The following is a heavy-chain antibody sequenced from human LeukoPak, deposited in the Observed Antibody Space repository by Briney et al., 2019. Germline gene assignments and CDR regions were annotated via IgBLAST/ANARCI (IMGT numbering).Heavy chain of an antibody. CDR3: ARVYQLLYLGSYYYSMDV. D-gene: IGHD2-2*02. Sequence: SETLSLTCTVSGGSISSHYWSWIRQPPGKGLEWIAYIFYSGSTNYNPSLKSRVTISVDTSKNQFSLKLTSVTAADTAVYYCARVYQLLYLGSYYYSMDVWGKGTTVTVSS. CDR2: IFYSGST. CDR1: GGSISSHY. J-gene: IGHJ6*03. V-gene: IGHV4-59*11.